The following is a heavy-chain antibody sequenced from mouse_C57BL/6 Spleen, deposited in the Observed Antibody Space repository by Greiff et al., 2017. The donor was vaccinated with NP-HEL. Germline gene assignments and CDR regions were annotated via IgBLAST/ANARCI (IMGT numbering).Heavy chain of an antibody. V-gene: IGHV5-17*01. J-gene: IGHJ1*03. D-gene: IGHD1-1*01. CDR2: ISSGSSTI. Sequence: EVKVEESGGGLVKPGGSLKLSCAASGFTFSDYGMHWVRQAPEKGLEWVAYISSGSSTIYYADTVKGRFTISRDNAKNTLFLQMTSLRSEDTAMYYCARTYYYGSSYYWYFDVWGTGTTVTVSS. CDR1: GFTFSDYG. CDR3: ARTYYYGSSYYWYFDV.